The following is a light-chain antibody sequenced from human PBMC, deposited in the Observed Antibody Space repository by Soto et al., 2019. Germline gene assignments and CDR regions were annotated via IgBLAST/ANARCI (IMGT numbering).Light chain of an antibody. CDR3: QQRSNLPT. CDR2: DAS. CDR1: QNVNNF. J-gene: IGKJ5*01. Sequence: LKKSPATLSLSKGERAPFSCRASQNVNNFLAWYQQKPGQAPRLLIYDASNRATGIPARFSGSGSGTDFTLTISSLESEDFAIYYCQQRSNLPTFAHGARLAIK. V-gene: IGKV3-11*01.